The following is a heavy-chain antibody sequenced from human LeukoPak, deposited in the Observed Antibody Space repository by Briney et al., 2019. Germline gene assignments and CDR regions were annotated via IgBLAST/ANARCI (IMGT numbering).Heavy chain of an antibody. CDR2: ISAYNGNT. J-gene: IGHJ3*02. Sequence: GASVKVYCKASGYTFTSYYMHWVRQAPGQGLEWMGWISAYNGNTNYAQKLQGRVTMTTDTSTSTAYMELRSLRSDDTAVYYCANLGSIGRGDIWGQGTMVTVSS. V-gene: IGHV1-18*04. CDR3: ANLGSIGRGDI. D-gene: IGHD6-6*01. CDR1: GYTFTSYY.